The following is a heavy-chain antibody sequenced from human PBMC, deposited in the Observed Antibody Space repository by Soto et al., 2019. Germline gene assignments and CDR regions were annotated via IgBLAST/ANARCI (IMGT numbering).Heavy chain of an antibody. CDR1: GGSISSYY. J-gene: IGHJ4*02. D-gene: IGHD6-13*01. CDR2: IYYSGST. Sequence: SETLSLTCTVSGGSISSYYWSWIRQPPGKGLEWIGYIYYSGSTNYNPSLKSRVTISVDTSKNQFSLKLSSVTAADTAVYYCARGGRGSSRTPFDYWGQGTLVTVSS. CDR3: ARGGRGSSRTPFDY. V-gene: IGHV4-59*01.